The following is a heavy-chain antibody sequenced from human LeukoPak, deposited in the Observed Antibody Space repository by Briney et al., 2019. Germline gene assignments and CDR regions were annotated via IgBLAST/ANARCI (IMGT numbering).Heavy chain of an antibody. V-gene: IGHV1-2*02. CDR2: MNPITGGT. Sequence: ASVKVSCKASGYTFTGHYLHWIRQAPGQGLEWMGWMNPITGGTKYAQKFQGRVTMTRDTSITTAYMELSRLTSDDTAVYFCARDGYSGFTSSYYEDYWGQGTLVTVSS. CDR1: GYTFTGHY. J-gene: IGHJ4*02. CDR3: ARDGYSGFTSSYYEDY. D-gene: IGHD1-26*01.